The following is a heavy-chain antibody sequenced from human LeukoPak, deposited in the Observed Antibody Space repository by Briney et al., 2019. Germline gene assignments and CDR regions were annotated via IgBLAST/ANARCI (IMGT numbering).Heavy chain of an antibody. V-gene: IGHV1-2*02. CDR3: ARALEWLLFYGWFDP. Sequence: GASVKVSCKASGYTFTGYYMHWVRQAPGPGLKWMGWINPNSGGTNYAQKFQGRVTMTRDTSISTAYMELSRLRSDDTAVYYCARALEWLLFYGWFDPWGQGTLVTVSS. J-gene: IGHJ5*02. CDR2: INPNSGGT. D-gene: IGHD3-3*01. CDR1: GYTFTGYY.